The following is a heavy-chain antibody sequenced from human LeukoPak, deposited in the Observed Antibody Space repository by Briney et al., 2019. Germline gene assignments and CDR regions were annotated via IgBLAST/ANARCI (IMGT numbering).Heavy chain of an antibody. CDR2: ISSNGGST. J-gene: IGHJ1*01. D-gene: IGHD6-19*01. CDR1: GFTFSSYA. Sequence: GGSLRLSCAAPGFTFSSYAMHWVPQAPGKGLEYVSAISSNGGSTYYANSVKGRFTISRDNSRNTLYLQMNSLRAEDTAVYYCAREMAVAGAEYFQHWGQGTLVSVSS. CDR3: AREMAVAGAEYFQH. V-gene: IGHV3-64*01.